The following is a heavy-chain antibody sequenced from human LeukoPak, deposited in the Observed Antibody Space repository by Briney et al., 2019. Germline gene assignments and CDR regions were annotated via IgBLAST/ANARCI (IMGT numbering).Heavy chain of an antibody. CDR1: GYTFTGYY. D-gene: IGHD5-18*01. V-gene: IGHV1-2*02. J-gene: IGHJ4*02. CDR3: ARKQWIQPAYYDY. CDR2: INPNSGGT. Sequence: ASVKVSCKASGYTFTGYYMHWVRQAPGQGLEWMGWINPNSGGTNYAQKFQGRVTMTRDTSISTAYMELSRLRSDDTAVYYCARKQWIQPAYYDYWGQGTLVTVSS.